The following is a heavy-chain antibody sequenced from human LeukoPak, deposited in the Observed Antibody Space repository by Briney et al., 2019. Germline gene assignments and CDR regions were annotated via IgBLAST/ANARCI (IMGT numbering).Heavy chain of an antibody. Sequence: GGSLRLSCAASGFTFRNYWMNWVRQAPGKGLEWVANIEPDGSEKRYVDSVKGRFTISRDNAKNSLYLQMNSLRAEDTAVYYCARVVGTDEGADYWGQGTLVTVSS. J-gene: IGHJ4*02. CDR3: ARVVGTDEGADY. CDR2: IEPDGSEK. V-gene: IGHV3-7*04. D-gene: IGHD1-7*01. CDR1: GFTFRNYW.